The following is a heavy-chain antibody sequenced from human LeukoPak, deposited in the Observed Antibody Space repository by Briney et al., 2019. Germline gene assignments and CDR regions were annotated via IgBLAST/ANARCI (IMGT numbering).Heavy chain of an antibody. CDR3: ASPAIAAAGRHAFDI. CDR1: GFTFSTYA. CDR2: ISSSSSTI. D-gene: IGHD6-13*01. J-gene: IGHJ3*02. Sequence: PGGSLRLSCAASGFTFSTYAMNWVRQAPGKGLEWVSYISSSSSTIYYADSVKGRFTISRDNAKNSLYLQMNSLRAEDTAVYYCASPAIAAAGRHAFDIWGQGTMVTVSS. V-gene: IGHV3-48*04.